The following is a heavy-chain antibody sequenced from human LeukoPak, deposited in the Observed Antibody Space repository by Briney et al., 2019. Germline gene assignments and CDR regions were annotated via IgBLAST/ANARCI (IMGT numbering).Heavy chain of an antibody. V-gene: IGHV3-30*18. CDR3: AKENADGVGLDH. CDR1: GFTFSSYG. CDR2: ISYDGSNK. D-gene: IGHD3-3*01. J-gene: IGHJ4*02. Sequence: GGSLRLSCAASGFTFSSYGMHWVRQAPGKGLEWVAGISYDGSNKYYADSVEGRFTISRHNSKNTLYLQMNSLRAEDTAVYYCAKENADGVGLDHWGQGTLVTVSS.